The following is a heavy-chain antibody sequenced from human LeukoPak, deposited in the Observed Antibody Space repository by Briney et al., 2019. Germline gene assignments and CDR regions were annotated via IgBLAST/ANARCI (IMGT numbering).Heavy chain of an antibody. Sequence: SETLSLTCTVSGGSISSYYWSWIRQPPGKGLEWIGSIYHSGSAYYNPSLKSRVTISVDTSKNQFSLKLSSVTAADTAVYYCARQYSSGWYVPDWFDPWGQGTLVTVSS. J-gene: IGHJ5*02. CDR1: GGSISSYY. D-gene: IGHD6-19*01. CDR3: ARQYSSGWYVPDWFDP. CDR2: IYHSGSA. V-gene: IGHV4-59*08.